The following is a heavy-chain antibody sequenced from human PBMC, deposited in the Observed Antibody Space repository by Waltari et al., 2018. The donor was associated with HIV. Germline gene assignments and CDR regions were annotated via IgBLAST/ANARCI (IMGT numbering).Heavy chain of an antibody. CDR3: ARGGGYSSSYYFDY. Sequence: QVHLVESGGGVVQPGRSLRLSCAASGFTFSSSAMHWVRQAPGKGLEWVAVISYDGSNKYYADSVKGRFTISRDNSKNTLYLQMNSLRAEDTAVYYCARGGGYSSSYYFDYWGQGTLVTVSS. CDR1: GFTFSSSA. D-gene: IGHD5-12*01. V-gene: IGHV3-30-3*01. J-gene: IGHJ4*02. CDR2: ISYDGSNK.